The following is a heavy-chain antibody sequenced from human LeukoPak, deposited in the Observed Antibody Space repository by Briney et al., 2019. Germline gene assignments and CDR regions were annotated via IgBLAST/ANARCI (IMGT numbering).Heavy chain of an antibody. CDR1: GDSVSSNSAA. Sequence: SQTLSLTCAISGDSVSSNSAAWTWIRQSPSRGLEWLGRTYYRSTWYNDYAVSVKSRITINPDTSKTQFSLQLNSVTPEDTAVYYCARSDTSAWHKFDYWGQGTRVTVSS. CDR3: ARSDTSAWHKFDY. V-gene: IGHV6-1*01. CDR2: TYYRSTWYN. D-gene: IGHD6-19*01. J-gene: IGHJ4*02.